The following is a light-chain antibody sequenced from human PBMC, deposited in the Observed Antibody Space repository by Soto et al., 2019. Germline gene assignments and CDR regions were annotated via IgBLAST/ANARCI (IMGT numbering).Light chain of an antibody. Sequence: EIVLTQSAATLSLSPGERATLSCRASQSVSSYLAWYQQKPGQAPRLLIYDASNRATGIPARFSGSGSGTDFTLTISSLEPEAFAVYYCQQRSNWPPWTFGQGTKVEIK. CDR1: QSVSSY. CDR3: QQRSNWPPWT. V-gene: IGKV3-11*01. CDR2: DAS. J-gene: IGKJ1*01.